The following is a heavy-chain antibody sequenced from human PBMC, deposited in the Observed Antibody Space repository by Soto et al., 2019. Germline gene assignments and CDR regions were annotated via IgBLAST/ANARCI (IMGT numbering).Heavy chain of an antibody. J-gene: IGHJ6*02. CDR1: GFTFSSYG. Sequence: QVQLVESGGGVVQTGRSLRLSCAASGFTFSSYGMHWVRQAPGKGLEWVAVISYDGSNKYYADSVKGRFTISRDNSKNALYLQMNSLRAEDAAVDYCAREGGYYGSGSYSVGENYYGMDVWGQGTTVTVSS. CDR3: AREGGYYGSGSYSVGENYYGMDV. V-gene: IGHV3-30*03. D-gene: IGHD3-10*01. CDR2: ISYDGSNK.